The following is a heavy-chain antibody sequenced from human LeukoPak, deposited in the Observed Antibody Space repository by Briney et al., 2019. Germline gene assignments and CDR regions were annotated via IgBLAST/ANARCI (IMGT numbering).Heavy chain of an antibody. V-gene: IGHV3-23*01. CDR1: GFTFSCYA. J-gene: IGHJ4*02. Sequence: TGGSLRLSCAASGFTFSCYAMSWVRQAPGKGPEWVSTISGSGGTTYYADSVKGRFTISRDNSENTLYLQMNSLRAEDTAVYYCAKDKSTTFYYFDYWGQGTLVTVSS. D-gene: IGHD2-2*01. CDR3: AKDKSTTFYYFDY. CDR2: ISGSGGTT.